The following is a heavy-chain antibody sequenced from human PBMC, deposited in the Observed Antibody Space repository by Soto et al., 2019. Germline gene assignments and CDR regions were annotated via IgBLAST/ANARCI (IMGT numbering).Heavy chain of an antibody. Sequence: SETLSLTCTVSGGSISSYYWSWIRQPPGKGLEWIGYIYYSGSTNYNPSLKSRVTISVDTSKNQFSLKLSSVTAADTAVYYCARHEISTIFGVVTDNWFDPWGQGTLVTVSS. J-gene: IGHJ5*02. V-gene: IGHV4-59*08. CDR2: IYYSGST. D-gene: IGHD3-3*01. CDR1: GGSISSYY. CDR3: ARHEISTIFGVVTDNWFDP.